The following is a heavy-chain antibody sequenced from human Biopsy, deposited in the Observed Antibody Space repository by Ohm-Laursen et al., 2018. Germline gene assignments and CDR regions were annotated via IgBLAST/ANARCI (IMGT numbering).Heavy chain of an antibody. V-gene: IGHV3-9*01. CDR2: IDWNSRNI. J-gene: IGHJ6*02. D-gene: IGHD1-7*01. Sequence: SLRLSCSASGFSFDDFAMHWVLQSPGKGLEWVAGIDWNSRNINYGDSVKGRFSVSRDNAKNSLYLQMNSLRGEDTALYYCVKDTNWNYVWDRPGATKGMDVWGQGTTVTVSS. CDR1: GFSFDDFA. CDR3: VKDTNWNYVWDRPGATKGMDV.